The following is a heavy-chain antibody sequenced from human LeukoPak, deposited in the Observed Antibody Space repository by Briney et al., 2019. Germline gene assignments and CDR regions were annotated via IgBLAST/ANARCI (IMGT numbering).Heavy chain of an antibody. CDR3: ARKALQQWEVFTFDY. CDR1: GYTFTDYY. CDR2: INPNSGGT. V-gene: IGHV1-2*02. J-gene: IGHJ4*02. Sequence: GASVKVSCKASGYTFTDYYLHWVRQAPGQGLEWMGWINPNSGGTDYAQKFQGRVTLTRDTSISTAYMELSRLRSDDTAVYYCARKALQQWEVFTFDYWGQGTLVTVSS. D-gene: IGHD1-26*01.